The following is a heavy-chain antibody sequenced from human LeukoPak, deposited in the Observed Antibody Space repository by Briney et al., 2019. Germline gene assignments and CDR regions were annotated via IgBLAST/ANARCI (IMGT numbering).Heavy chain of an antibody. CDR1: SASMSTYY. CDR3: STQPAGPASWFDP. J-gene: IGHJ5*02. V-gene: IGHV4-59*01. Sequence: PSETLSLTCSVSSASMSTYYWSWLWQAPGKGLEWIGFIYYSGNTNYNPSLKSRATIFLDTSKNQFSLKLSSVTAADTAVYYCSTQPAGPASWFDPWGQGTLVTVSP. CDR2: IYYSGNT. D-gene: IGHD6-13*01.